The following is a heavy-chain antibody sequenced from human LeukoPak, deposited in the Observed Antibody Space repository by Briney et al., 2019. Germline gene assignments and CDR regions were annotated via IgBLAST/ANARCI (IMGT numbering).Heavy chain of an antibody. J-gene: IGHJ4*02. V-gene: IGHV4-4*09. CDR3: ARLRAYTTTHQYYFDY. CDR2: IYSKGDT. CDR1: GGSISPYY. Sequence: SETLSLTCTVSGGSISPYYWTWIRQPPGKGLEWIGYIYSKGDTDYKPSLKSRVTISLDTSQIQFSLRLRSVTAADAAVYYCARLRAYTTTHQYYFDYWGQGALVTVSS. D-gene: IGHD3-16*01.